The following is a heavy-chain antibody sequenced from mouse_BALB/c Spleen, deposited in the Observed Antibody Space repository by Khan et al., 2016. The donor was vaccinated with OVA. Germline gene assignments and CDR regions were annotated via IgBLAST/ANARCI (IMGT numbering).Heavy chain of an antibody. J-gene: IGHJ3*01. V-gene: IGHV1S137*01. CDR3: TEGGGGNRFAY. CDR2: ISTYYGHA. Sequence: QVQLKQSGAELVRPGVSVKISCKGSGYTFTDFTMHWVKQSHAMSLEWIGVISTYYGHATYNQKFKDKATMTVDKSSSTAYMELARLTSEDSAIYYCTEGGGGNRFAYWGQGTLVTVSA. CDR1: GYTFTDFT.